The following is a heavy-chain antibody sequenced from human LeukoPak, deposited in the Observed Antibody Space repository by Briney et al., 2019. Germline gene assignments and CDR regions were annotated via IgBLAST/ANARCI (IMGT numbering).Heavy chain of an antibody. J-gene: IGHJ4*02. CDR2: IHHSGST. D-gene: IGHD1-26*01. V-gene: IGHV4-34*01. CDR3: ARVPQWAGLGTFDN. Sequence: SETLSLTCAVYGGSFSGYYWSWIRQPPGKGLEWIGEIHHSGSTNYNPSLKSRVTISVDTSKNQFSLKLSSVTAADSAVYYCARVPQWAGLGTFDNWGQGTLVTVSS. CDR1: GGSFSGYY.